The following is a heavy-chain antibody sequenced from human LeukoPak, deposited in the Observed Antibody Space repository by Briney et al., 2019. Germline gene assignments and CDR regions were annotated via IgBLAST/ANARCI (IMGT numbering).Heavy chain of an antibody. J-gene: IGHJ4*02. D-gene: IGHD5/OR15-5a*01. Sequence: GESLKISCKTSGYSFTSYWIGWVRQMPGKGLEWMGIIYPADSDTRYSPSFQGQVTISADKSISTAYLQWSSLKASDTAMCYCARRLRVSAASDYWGQGTLVTVSS. V-gene: IGHV5-51*01. CDR1: GYSFTSYW. CDR3: ARRLRVSAASDY. CDR2: IYPADSDT.